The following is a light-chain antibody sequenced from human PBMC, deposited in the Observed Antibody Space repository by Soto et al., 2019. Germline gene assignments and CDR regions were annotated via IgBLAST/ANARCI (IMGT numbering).Light chain of an antibody. CDR3: RQYNNSPPLT. CDR1: QSVSSN. J-gene: IGKJ4*01. Sequence: EIVMTQSPATLSVSAGERVTLSCRASQSVSSNLAWYQQKPGQAPRLLIYGASTRATGIPARFSGSGSGTDFTLTISRLQSEYFASYYWRQYNNSPPLTFGEGTKVEIK. CDR2: GAS. V-gene: IGKV3D-15*01.